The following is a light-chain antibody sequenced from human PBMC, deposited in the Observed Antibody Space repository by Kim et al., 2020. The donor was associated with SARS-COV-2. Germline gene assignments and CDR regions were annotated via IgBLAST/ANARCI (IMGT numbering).Light chain of an antibody. J-gene: IGKJ4*01. CDR2: GAS. V-gene: IGKV3-15*01. CDR1: DSVKNN. Sequence: SPGERVTLSCRASDSVKNNLAWYQQQPGQAPRLLIYGASTRATDIAARFSGSGSGTEFTLTISTLQSDDFAVYYCQQYNDWPLLTFGGGTKVDIK. CDR3: QQYNDWPLLT.